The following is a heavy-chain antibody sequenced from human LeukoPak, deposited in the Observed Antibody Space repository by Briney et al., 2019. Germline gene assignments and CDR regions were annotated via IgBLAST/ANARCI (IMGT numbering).Heavy chain of an antibody. Sequence: PGGSLRLSCAASGFTFSSYAMSWVRQAPGKGLEWVSAISGSGGSTYYADSVKGRFTISRDNAKNSLYLQMNSLRAEDTAVYYCARGSSSSPPFDYWGQGTLVTVSS. CDR1: GFTFSSYA. D-gene: IGHD6-13*01. CDR2: ISGSGGST. CDR3: ARGSSSSPPFDY. V-gene: IGHV3-23*01. J-gene: IGHJ4*02.